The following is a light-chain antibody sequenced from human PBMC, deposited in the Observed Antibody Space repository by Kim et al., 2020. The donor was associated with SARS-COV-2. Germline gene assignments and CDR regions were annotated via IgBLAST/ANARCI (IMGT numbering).Light chain of an antibody. CDR3: QQRKTFPRT. CDR1: QGISSY. V-gene: IGKV1-9*01. J-gene: IGKJ4*02. Sequence: SVGDRVTITCRGRQGISSYVAWYQQKPGKTPKRLMYAAYTMQSGVPSRCRGSGSGTDITLTISRVQPEDSATYYCQQRKTFPRTFGGGTKVDIK. CDR2: AAY.